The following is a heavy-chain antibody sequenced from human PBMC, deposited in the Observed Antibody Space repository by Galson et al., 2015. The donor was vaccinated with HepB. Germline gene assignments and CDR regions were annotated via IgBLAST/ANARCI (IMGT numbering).Heavy chain of an antibody. V-gene: IGHV3-11*01. CDR2: ISSSGGTV. CDR3: ARDPRPLAPGGAAASYWYFDL. CDR1: GFTFIDYY. Sequence: SLRLSCAASGFTFIDYYMSWIRQAPGKGLEWVSYISSSGGTVYYADSVKGRFTISRDNARNSLYLQMNSLRAEDTAVYYCARDPRPLAPGGAAASYWYFDLWGRGTLVTVSS. J-gene: IGHJ2*01. D-gene: IGHD4/OR15-4a*01.